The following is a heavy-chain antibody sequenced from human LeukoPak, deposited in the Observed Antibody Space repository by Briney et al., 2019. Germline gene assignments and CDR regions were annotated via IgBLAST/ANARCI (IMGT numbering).Heavy chain of an antibody. Sequence: SETLSLTCTVSGGSNYWSWIRQPPGKGLEWIGYIHYSGSPNYNPSLKSRLTISIDTSKNQFSLKLNSVTAADTAVYYCARGPRQYYYDSSGYYWEYWGQGTLVTVSS. J-gene: IGHJ4*02. CDR2: IHYSGSP. CDR1: GGSNY. CDR3: ARGPRQYYYDSSGYYWEY. D-gene: IGHD3-22*01. V-gene: IGHV4-59*08.